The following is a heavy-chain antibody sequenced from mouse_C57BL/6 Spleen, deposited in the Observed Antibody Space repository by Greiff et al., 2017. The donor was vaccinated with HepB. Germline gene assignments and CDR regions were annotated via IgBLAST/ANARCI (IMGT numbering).Heavy chain of an antibody. CDR3: ARLGIYCGLDY. CDR2: INTNNGGT. Sequence: EVQLQQSGPELVKPGASVKISCKASGYTFTDYYMNWVKQSHGKSLEWIGDINTNNGGTSYNQKFKGKATLTVDKSSSTAYMELRSLTSEDSAVYYCARLGIYCGLDYWGQGTTLTVSS. V-gene: IGHV1-26*01. J-gene: IGHJ2*01. D-gene: IGHD2-1*01. CDR1: GYTFTDYY.